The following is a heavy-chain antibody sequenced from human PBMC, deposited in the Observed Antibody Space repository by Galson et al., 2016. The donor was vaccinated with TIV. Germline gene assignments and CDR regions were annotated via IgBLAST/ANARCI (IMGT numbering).Heavy chain of an antibody. D-gene: IGHD3-9*01. CDR2: ISYDGSNK. V-gene: IGHV3-30*04. Sequence: SCAASGFTFSSYAMHWVRQAPGKGLEWVAVISYDGSNKYYADSVKGRFTISRDNSKNTLYLQMNSLRAEDTAVYYCARSPQLRYFDWLDYWGQGTLVTVSS. J-gene: IGHJ4*02. CDR3: ARSPQLRYFDWLDY. CDR1: GFTFSSYA.